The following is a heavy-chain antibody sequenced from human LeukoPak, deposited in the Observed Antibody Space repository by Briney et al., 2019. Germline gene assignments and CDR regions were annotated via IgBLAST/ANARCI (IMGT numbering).Heavy chain of an antibody. D-gene: IGHD5/OR15-5a*01. V-gene: IGHV3-48*04. Sequence: GGSLRLSCAASGFTFSRFNMHWVRQAPGKGLEWLSYISSSGNSIYYADSVRGRVTISRDNAKNSLYLQMNSLRAEDTAVYCCAIDDGVSKTDKWYVDHWGQGILVTVSS. CDR2: ISSSGNSI. CDR1: GFTFSRFN. J-gene: IGHJ4*02. CDR3: AIDDGVSKTDKWYVDH.